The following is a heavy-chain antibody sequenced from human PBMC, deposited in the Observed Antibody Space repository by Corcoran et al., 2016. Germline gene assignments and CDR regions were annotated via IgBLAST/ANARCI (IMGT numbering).Heavy chain of an antibody. Sequence: QVQLVESGGGVVQPGRSLRLSCAASGFTFSSYGMHWVRQAPGKGLEWVAVIWYDGSNKYYADSVKGRFTISRDNSKNTLYLQMNSLRAEDTAVYYCARAYYGDYNHAWDYYYGMDVWGQGTTVTVSS. CDR1: GFTFSSYG. V-gene: IGHV3-33*01. CDR3: ARAYYGDYNHAWDYYYGMDV. CDR2: IWYDGSNK. D-gene: IGHD4-17*01. J-gene: IGHJ6*02.